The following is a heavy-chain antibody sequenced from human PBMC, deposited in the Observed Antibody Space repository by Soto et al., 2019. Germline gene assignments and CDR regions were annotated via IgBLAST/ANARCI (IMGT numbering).Heavy chain of an antibody. CDR3: AKDGTTAGIHYYGMDV. CDR1: GFTFSSYA. D-gene: IGHD2-2*02. J-gene: IGHJ6*02. CDR2: ISGSGGST. V-gene: IGHV3-23*01. Sequence: GGSLSLSSAASGFTFSSYAMSWVRQAPGKGLEWVSAISGSGGSTYYADSVKGRFTISRDNSKNTLFLQMNSLRAEDTALYFCAKDGTTAGIHYYGMDVWGQGTTVTVSS.